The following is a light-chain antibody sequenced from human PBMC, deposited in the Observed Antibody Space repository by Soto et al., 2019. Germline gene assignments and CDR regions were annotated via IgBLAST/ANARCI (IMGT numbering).Light chain of an antibody. Sequence: EIVLTQSPVTLSLSPGERATHSCRASQSVGTYLAWYQQKPGRAPRLLIYDASSRATGIPARFSGSGSGTDFTLTISSLEPEDFAVYYCQQRRNWPSTFGGGTKVEIK. CDR2: DAS. J-gene: IGKJ4*01. CDR3: QQRRNWPST. CDR1: QSVGTY. V-gene: IGKV3-11*01.